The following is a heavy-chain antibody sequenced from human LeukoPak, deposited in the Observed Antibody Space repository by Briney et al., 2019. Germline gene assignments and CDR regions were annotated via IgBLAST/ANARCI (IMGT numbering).Heavy chain of an antibody. CDR3: ARAGEARYCSSTSCYGSYYCYGMDV. CDR2: TYYRSKWYN. J-gene: IGHJ6*02. V-gene: IGHV6-1*01. Sequence: SQTLSLTCAISGDSVSSNSAAWNWIRQSPSRGLEWLGRTYYRSKWYNDYAVSVKSRITINPDTSKNQFSLQLNSVTPEDTAVYYCARAGEARYCSSTSCYGSYYCYGMDVWGQGTTVTVSS. D-gene: IGHD2-2*01. CDR1: GDSVSSNSAA.